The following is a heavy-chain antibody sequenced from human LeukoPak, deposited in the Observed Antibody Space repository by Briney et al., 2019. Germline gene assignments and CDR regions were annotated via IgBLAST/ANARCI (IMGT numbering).Heavy chain of an antibody. CDR1: GFTFSSYG. D-gene: IGHD3-22*01. J-gene: IGHJ4*02. CDR3: AKDGRGSGYFPYY. V-gene: IGHV3-30*02. Sequence: PGGSLRLSCAVSGFTFSSYGMHWVSHAPGKGLEWVAYIQYDRSNQQYAGSVKGRFSISRDNSKNTLYLQMNSLRPEDSAVHYCAKDGRGSGYFPYYWGQGTLVTVSS. CDR2: IQYDRSNQ.